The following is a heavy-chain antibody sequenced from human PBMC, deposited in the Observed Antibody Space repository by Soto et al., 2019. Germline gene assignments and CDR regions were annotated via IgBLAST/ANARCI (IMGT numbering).Heavy chain of an antibody. CDR3: ARAVAAAGYYYYYYYYMDV. J-gene: IGHJ6*03. CDR2: ISSSGSTI. Sequence: QVQLVESGGGLVKPGGSLSLSCAAFGFTFVAYYWSWIRQAPGKGLEWVSYISSSGSTIYYADSVKGRFTISRDNAKNSLYLQMNSLRAEDTAVYYCARAVAAAGYYYYYYYYMDVWGKGTTVTVSS. D-gene: IGHD6-13*01. CDR1: GFTFVAYY. V-gene: IGHV3-11*01.